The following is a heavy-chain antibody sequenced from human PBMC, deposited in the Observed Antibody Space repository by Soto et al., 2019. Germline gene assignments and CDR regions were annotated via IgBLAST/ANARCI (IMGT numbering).Heavy chain of an antibody. CDR1: EFTFRDHA. J-gene: IGHJ6*02. CDR3: ARALFPDVDIYAMDV. D-gene: IGHD5-12*01. Sequence: PGGALVLSCAASEFTFRDHAMHWVRQAPGKGRDWLAIIWNDGSNKFYAGSVQGRFTISRDNSKNTVYLQVNTLSAEDTAVYYCARALFPDVDIYAMDVWGQGTTVTVS. CDR2: IWNDGSNK. V-gene: IGHV3-33*01.